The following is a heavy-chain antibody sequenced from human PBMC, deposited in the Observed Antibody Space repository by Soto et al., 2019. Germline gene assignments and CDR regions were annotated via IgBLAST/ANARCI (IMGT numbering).Heavy chain of an antibody. J-gene: IGHJ4*02. CDR1: GGSIISSNW. V-gene: IGHV4-4*02. CDR2: IFHSGST. CDR3: ARGSYYYDSSGYYYVGDFDY. D-gene: IGHD3-22*01. Sequence: SETLSLTCAVSGGSIISSNWWSWARQPPGKGLEWIGEIFHSGSTNYNPSLKSRVTISVDKSKNQFSLKLSSVTAADTAVYYYARGSYYYDSSGYYYVGDFDYWGQGTLVTVS.